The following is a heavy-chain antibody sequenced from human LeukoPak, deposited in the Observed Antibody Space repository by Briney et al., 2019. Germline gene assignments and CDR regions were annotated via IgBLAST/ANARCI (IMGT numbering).Heavy chain of an antibody. J-gene: IGHJ4*02. V-gene: IGHV3-21*01. D-gene: IGHD3-10*01. Sequence: GGSLRLSCAASGFTFSSYSMNWVRQAPGKGLEWVSSISSSSSYIYYADSVKGRFTISRDNAKNSLYLQMNSLRAEDTAVYYCARGLPYWRFGGLSLDYWGQGTLVTVSS. CDR3: ARGLPYWRFGGLSLDY. CDR1: GFTFSSYS. CDR2: ISSSSSYI.